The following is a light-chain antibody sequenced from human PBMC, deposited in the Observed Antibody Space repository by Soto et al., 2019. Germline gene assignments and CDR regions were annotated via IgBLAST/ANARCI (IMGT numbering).Light chain of an antibody. Sequence: DIQVTQSPSTLAASVGDRVTITCRASQSISSWLAWYQQKPGTAPKLLIYKASTLQSGVPSRFSGSGSGTEFTLTISSLQPDDSATYYCQQYNDNWTFGQGTXVDIK. CDR3: QQYNDNWT. CDR2: KAS. J-gene: IGKJ1*01. CDR1: QSISSW. V-gene: IGKV1-5*03.